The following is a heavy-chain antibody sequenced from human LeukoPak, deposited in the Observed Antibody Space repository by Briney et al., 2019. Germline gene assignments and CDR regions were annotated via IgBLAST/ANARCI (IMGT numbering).Heavy chain of an antibody. D-gene: IGHD3-22*01. CDR1: GFTFSSYG. V-gene: IGHV3-30*03. CDR2: ISYDESNE. J-gene: IGHJ4*02. Sequence: GRSLRLSCAASGFTFSSYGMHWVRQAPGKGLEWVAVISYDESNEYYADSVKGRFTISRDNSKNTLYLQMNSLRAEDTAVYYCARGYYYDSTGYYTDYWGQGTLVTVSS. CDR3: ARGYYYDSTGYYTDY.